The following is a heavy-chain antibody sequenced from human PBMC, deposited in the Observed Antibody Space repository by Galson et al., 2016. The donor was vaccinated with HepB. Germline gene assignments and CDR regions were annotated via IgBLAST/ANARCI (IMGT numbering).Heavy chain of an antibody. CDR1: GFTLSTHS. D-gene: IGHD2-21*01. CDR3: ATEIRITVNRVIDLKSGRDV. Sequence: SLRLSCAASGFTLSTHSMNWVRQAPGKGLEWVSYISSSRSTIYYADSVKGRFTISRDNAKHSVHLQMNSLRNEDTAVYYCATEIRITVNRVIDLKSGRDVWGQGTTVTVSS. J-gene: IGHJ6*02. CDR2: ISSSRSTI. V-gene: IGHV3-48*02.